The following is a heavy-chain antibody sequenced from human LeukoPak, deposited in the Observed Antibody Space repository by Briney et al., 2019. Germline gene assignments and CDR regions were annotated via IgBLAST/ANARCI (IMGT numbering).Heavy chain of an antibody. CDR1: RFTFSSYD. CDR3: ARYTSGRSDY. CDR2: IWYDWIKK. D-gene: IGHD1-26*01. Sequence: PGVSLTLSCAASRFTFSSYDMHWLPQAPGKGLEWVAVIWYDWIKKYYTDSVTVRFTVSRDISKNTLYLKKNSLISEDTAVYYFARYTSGRSDYGGQGTLVTVSS. J-gene: IGHJ4*01. V-gene: IGHV3-33*01.